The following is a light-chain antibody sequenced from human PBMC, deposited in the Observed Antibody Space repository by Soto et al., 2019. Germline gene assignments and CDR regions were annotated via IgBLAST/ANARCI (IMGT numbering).Light chain of an antibody. J-gene: IGKJ1*01. CDR2: GAS. CDR1: QGISRN. Sequence: EIVMTQSPATLSVSPGERATLSCRASQGISRNLAWYQQKPGQAPRLLILGASTRATGIPARFSGSGSGTDFTLTISGLQSEDFAVYYCQQYNNWPQTFGQGTKVE. V-gene: IGKV3-15*01. CDR3: QQYNNWPQT.